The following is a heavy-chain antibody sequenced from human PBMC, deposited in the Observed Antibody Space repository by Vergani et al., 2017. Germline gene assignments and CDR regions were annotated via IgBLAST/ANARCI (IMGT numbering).Heavy chain of an antibody. CDR1: GDIFNNYT. J-gene: IGHJ4*02. V-gene: IGHV1-69*02. CDR2: IIPIIRLA. D-gene: IGHD6-19*01. Sequence: QLHLEQSGTEVKKPGSSVKVSCKVSGDIFNNYTVTWVRQAPGQGLEWMGRIIPIIRLATSAQKFQDRVKITGDTSTNKVYMEMNNLRSEDTAVYYCVRVSPGDNSGWEPFDYWGQGTLVTVSS. CDR3: VRVSPGDNSGWEPFDY.